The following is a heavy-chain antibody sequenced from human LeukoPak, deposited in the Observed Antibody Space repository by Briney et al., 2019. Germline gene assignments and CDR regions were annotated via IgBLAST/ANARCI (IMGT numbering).Heavy chain of an antibody. Sequence: GGSLRLSCAASGFTFSSYAMSWVRQAPGKGLEWVSAISGSGGSTYYADSVKGRFTISRDNAKNSLYLQMNSLRAEDTAVYYCARGHYYDSSGYYFIDYWGQGTLVTVSS. CDR1: GFTFSSYA. D-gene: IGHD3-22*01. J-gene: IGHJ4*02. V-gene: IGHV3-23*01. CDR3: ARGHYYDSSGYYFIDY. CDR2: ISGSGGST.